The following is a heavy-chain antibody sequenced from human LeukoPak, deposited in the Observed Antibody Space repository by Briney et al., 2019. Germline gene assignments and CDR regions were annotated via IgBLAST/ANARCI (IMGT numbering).Heavy chain of an antibody. J-gene: IGHJ4*02. CDR1: GFTFSSYS. V-gene: IGHV3-21*01. CDR2: ISSSSSYI. CDR3: ARDGGYSYGYFDY. D-gene: IGHD5-18*01. Sequence: GGSLRLSCAASGFTFSSYSMNWVRQAPGKGLEWVSSISSSSSYIYYADSVKGRFTISRDNAKNSLYLQMNSLRAEDTAVYYCARDGGYSYGYFDYWGQGTLVTVSS.